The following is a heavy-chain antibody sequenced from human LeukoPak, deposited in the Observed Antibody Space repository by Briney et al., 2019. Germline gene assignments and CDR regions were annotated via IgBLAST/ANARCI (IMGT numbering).Heavy chain of an antibody. Sequence: GGSLRLSCAASGFTVSSSYMSWVRQAPGKGLEWVSVIYNSGTTYYADSVKGRFTISRDNSKNTLYLQMGSLKPDDMAVYYCARVGYSSSWNVPYFDYWGQGALVTVSS. CDR2: IYNSGTT. J-gene: IGHJ4*02. D-gene: IGHD6-13*01. CDR3: ARVGYSSSWNVPYFDY. CDR1: GFTVSSSY. V-gene: IGHV3-66*01.